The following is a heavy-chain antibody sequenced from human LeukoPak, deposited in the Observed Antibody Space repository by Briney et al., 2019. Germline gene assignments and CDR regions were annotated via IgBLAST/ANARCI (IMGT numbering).Heavy chain of an antibody. CDR2: IYYSGST. Sequence: PSQTLSLTCTVSGGSISSGSYYWSWIRQPAGKGLEWIGSIYYSGSTYYNPSLKSRVTISVDTSKNQFSLKLSSVTAADTAVYYCARDFNGLDIWGQGTMVTVSS. D-gene: IGHD2-8*01. CDR1: GGSISSGSYY. V-gene: IGHV4-61*02. J-gene: IGHJ3*02. CDR3: ARDFNGLDI.